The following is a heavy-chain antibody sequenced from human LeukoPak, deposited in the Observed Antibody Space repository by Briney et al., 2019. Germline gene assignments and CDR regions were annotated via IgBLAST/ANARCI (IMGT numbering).Heavy chain of an antibody. CDR2: IYYSGST. V-gene: IGHV4-31*03. CDR3: ARDDYSSGMDV. Sequence: PSETLSLTCTVSGGSISSGGYYCSWIRQHPGKGLEWIGYIYYSGSTYYNPSLKSRVNISIDTSKNQFSLKLRSVTAADTAVYYCARDDYSSGMDVWGQGTTVTVSS. CDR1: GGSISSGGYY. J-gene: IGHJ6*02.